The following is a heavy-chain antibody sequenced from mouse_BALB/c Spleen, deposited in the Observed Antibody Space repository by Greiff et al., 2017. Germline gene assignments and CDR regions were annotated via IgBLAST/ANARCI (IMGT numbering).Heavy chain of an antibody. CDR1: GYTFTSYY. Sequence: VKLVESGAELVKPGASVKLSCKASGYTFTSYYMYWVKQRPGQGLEWIGEINPSNGGTNFNEKFKSKATLTVDKSSSTAYMQLSSLTSEDSAVYYCTRSGLIYYGNYGFAYWGQGTLVTVSA. D-gene: IGHD2-1*01. CDR2: INPSNGGT. J-gene: IGHJ3*01. CDR3: TRSGLIYYGNYGFAY. V-gene: IGHV1S81*02.